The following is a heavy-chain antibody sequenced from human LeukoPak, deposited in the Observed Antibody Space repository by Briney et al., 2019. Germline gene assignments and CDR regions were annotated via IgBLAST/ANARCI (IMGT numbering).Heavy chain of an antibody. CDR3: ARVHDFCSSPADY. V-gene: IGHV4-34*01. CDR1: GGSFSAYY. Sequence: SETLSLTYAVYGGSFSAYYWTWIRQPPGEGLEWIGEVNHSGSTNYNPSLKSRVTISVDTSKNQFSLRLRSVSAADTAIYYCARVHDFCSSPADYWGRGTLVAVSS. J-gene: IGHJ4*02. D-gene: IGHD3/OR15-3a*01. CDR2: VNHSGST.